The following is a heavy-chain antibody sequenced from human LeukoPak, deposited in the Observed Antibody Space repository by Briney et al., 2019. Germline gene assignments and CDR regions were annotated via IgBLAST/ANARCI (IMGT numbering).Heavy chain of an antibody. D-gene: IGHD6-19*01. J-gene: IGHJ4*02. CDR3: ARLHTSGDNN. CDR1: GNTFTGYH. CDR2: INPHSGGT. Sequence: GASVKVSCKASGNTFTGYHMHWVRQAPGQGLKWMGWINPHSGGTNYAQKFQGRVTMTMDTSFITAYMELSRLRSDDTAVYYCARLHTSGDNNWGQGTLVTVSS. V-gene: IGHV1-2*02.